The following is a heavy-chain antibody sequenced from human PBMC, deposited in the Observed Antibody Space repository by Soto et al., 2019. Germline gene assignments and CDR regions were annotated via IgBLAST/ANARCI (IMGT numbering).Heavy chain of an antibody. Sequence: ASLNVSGKASGYTFTGYYMHWVRQAPGQGPEWMGWINPNSGGTNYAQKVEGRVTSTRDTSISTAYMELSRLRSDDTAVDYCARPGEGYCSGGSCYSYATDIW. V-gene: IGHV1-2*02. D-gene: IGHD2-15*01. J-gene: IGHJ3*02. CDR1: GYTFTGYY. CDR3: ARPGEGYCSGGSCYSYATDI. CDR2: INPNSGGT.